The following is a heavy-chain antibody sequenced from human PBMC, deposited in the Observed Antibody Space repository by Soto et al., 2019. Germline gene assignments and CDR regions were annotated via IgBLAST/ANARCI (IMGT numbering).Heavy chain of an antibody. D-gene: IGHD3-22*01. J-gene: IGHJ3*02. V-gene: IGHV1-69*02. CDR3: ARVTVVVDAFDI. CDR1: GGTFSSYT. CDR2: IIPILGIA. Sequence: QVQLVQSGAEVKKPGSSVKVSCKASGGTFSSYTISWVRQAPGQGLEWMGRIIPILGIANYEQKFQGRVTITTDKSTSTAYMELSSLRAADTAVYYCARVTVVVDAFDIWGQGTMVTVSS.